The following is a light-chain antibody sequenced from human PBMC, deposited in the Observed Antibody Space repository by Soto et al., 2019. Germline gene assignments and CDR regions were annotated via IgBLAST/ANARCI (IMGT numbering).Light chain of an antibody. CDR1: QSIDDA. CDR2: KAS. CDR3: QQYYRFLT. Sequence: DIQMTQSPSTLSAYVGDRVTITCRASQSIDDALAWYQQKPGKAPKLLIYKASSLESGVPSRFSGSGSETEFTLTISSLQPDDFATYYCQQYYRFLTFGQGTKLEIK. V-gene: IGKV1-5*03. J-gene: IGKJ2*01.